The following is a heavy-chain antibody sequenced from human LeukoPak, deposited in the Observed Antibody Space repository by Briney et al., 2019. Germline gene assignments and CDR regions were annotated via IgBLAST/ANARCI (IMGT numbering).Heavy chain of an antibody. D-gene: IGHD1-26*01. V-gene: IGHV3-48*01. J-gene: IGHJ4*02. Sequence: GGSLRLSCAASGLTFSSYSMNWVRQAPGKGLEWVSYITSSSTTIYYADSVKGRFTISRDNAKNSLYPQMNSLRAEDTAVYYCARVGGSYAYFDYWGQGTLVTVSS. CDR1: GLTFSSYS. CDR3: ARVGGSYAYFDY. CDR2: ITSSSTTI.